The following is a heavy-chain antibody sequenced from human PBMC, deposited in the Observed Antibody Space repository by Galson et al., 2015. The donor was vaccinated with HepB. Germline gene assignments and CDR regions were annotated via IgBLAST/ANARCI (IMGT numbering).Heavy chain of an antibody. CDR1: GFTFSSYA. D-gene: IGHD3-16*01. Sequence: SLRLSCAASGFTFSSYAMHWVRQAPGKGLEWVAVISYDGSNKYYADSVKGRFTISRDNSKNTLYLQMNSLRAEDTAVYYCARDWGFYGMDVWGQGTTVTVSS. V-gene: IGHV3-30*04. J-gene: IGHJ6*02. CDR3: ARDWGFYGMDV. CDR2: ISYDGSNK.